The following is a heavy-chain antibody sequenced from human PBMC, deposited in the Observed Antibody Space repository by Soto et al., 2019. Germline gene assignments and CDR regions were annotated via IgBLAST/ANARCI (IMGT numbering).Heavy chain of an antibody. CDR2: ISGSGNYT. CDR3: AREGINNYNEYSFGS. V-gene: IGHV3-21*01. D-gene: IGHD4-4*01. Sequence: GGSLSLSCAASGFTFSTYSMNWVSQAPGKGLEWVSSISGSGNYTHYADFLRGRFTISRDNAKTSLYLQMNSLRAEDTAVYYCAREGINNYNEYSFGSCGQGTVATVSS. CDR1: GFTFSTYS. J-gene: IGHJ4*02.